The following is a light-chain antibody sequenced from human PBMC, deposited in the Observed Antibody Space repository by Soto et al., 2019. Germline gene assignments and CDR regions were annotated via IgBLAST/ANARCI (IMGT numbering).Light chain of an antibody. CDR2: DVS. CDR3: SSYTTKSTVV. J-gene: IGLJ2*01. V-gene: IGLV2-14*03. CDR1: SSDVGDWNY. Sequence: QAVVTQPASVSGSPGQSITISCNGTSSDVGDWNYVCWYQKHPDKAPKLLIFDVSNRPSGVSSRFAGSKSGNTASLTISGLQVEDEADYFCSSYTTKSTVVFGGGTKVTVL.